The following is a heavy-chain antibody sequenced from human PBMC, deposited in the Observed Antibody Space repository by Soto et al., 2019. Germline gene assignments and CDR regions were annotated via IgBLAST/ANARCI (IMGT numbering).Heavy chain of an antibody. Sequence: ASVKVSCKASGYTFTSYGISWVRQAPGQGLEWMGWISAYNGNTNYAQKLQGRVTMTTDTSTSTAYMELRSLRSEDTAVYYCAIIVGAPPYYYYGMDVWGQGTTVTVS. J-gene: IGHJ6*02. D-gene: IGHD1-26*01. CDR3: AIIVGAPPYYYYGMDV. V-gene: IGHV1-18*01. CDR2: ISAYNGNT. CDR1: GYTFTSYG.